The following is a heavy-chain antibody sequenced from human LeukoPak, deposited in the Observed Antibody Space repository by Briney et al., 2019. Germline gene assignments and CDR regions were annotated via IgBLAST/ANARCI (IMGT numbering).Heavy chain of an antibody. CDR3: AKDRGYSGYDFTPYHY. Sequence: GGSLRLSCAASGFTFDDYAMHWVRQAPGKGLEWVSGISWNSGSIGYADSVKGRFTISRDNAKNSLYLQMNSLRAEDTAVYYCAKDRGYSGYDFTPYHYWGQGTLVTVSS. V-gene: IGHV3-9*01. CDR1: GFTFDDYA. D-gene: IGHD5-12*01. J-gene: IGHJ4*02. CDR2: ISWNSGSI.